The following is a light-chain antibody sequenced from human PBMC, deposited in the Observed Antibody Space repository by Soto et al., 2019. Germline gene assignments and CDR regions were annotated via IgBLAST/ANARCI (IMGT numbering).Light chain of an antibody. CDR2: EVS. J-gene: IGLJ1*01. V-gene: IGLV2-14*01. CDR3: SSYISSSTVYV. Sequence: QSALTQPASVSGSPGQSITISCTGTSSDVGGFNYVSWYQQHPGKAPKLMIYEVSNRPSGVSNRFSGSKSGNTASLTISGLQAEDEADHYCSSYISSSTVYVFGTGTKVTVL. CDR1: SSDVGGFNY.